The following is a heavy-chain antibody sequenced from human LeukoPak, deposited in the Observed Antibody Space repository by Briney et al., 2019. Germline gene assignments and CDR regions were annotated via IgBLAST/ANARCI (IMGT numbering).Heavy chain of an antibody. Sequence: GGSLRLSCAASGFTFSSYWMSWVRQAPGKGLEWVANMKYDGSEKYYVDSVKGRFTISRDNAKNSLYLQMNSLRGEDTAVYYCARDIEAAGLFLDYWGQGTLVTVSS. CDR3: ARDIEAAGLFLDY. J-gene: IGHJ4*02. D-gene: IGHD6-13*01. V-gene: IGHV3-7*01. CDR1: GFTFSSYW. CDR2: MKYDGSEK.